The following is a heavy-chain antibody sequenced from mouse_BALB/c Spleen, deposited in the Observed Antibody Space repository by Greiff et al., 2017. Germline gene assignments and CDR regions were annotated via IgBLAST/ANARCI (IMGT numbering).Heavy chain of an antibody. CDR1: GYTFTDYE. CDR2: IDPETGGT. V-gene: IGHV1-15*01. J-gene: IGHJ2*01. CDR3: TTGTYFDY. Sequence: QVHVKQSGAELVRPGASVTLSCKASGYTFTDYEMHWVKQTPVHGLEWIGAIDPETGGTAYNQKFKGKATLTADKSSSTAYMELRSLTSEDSAVYYCTTGTYFDYWGQGTTLTVSS. D-gene: IGHD4-1*01.